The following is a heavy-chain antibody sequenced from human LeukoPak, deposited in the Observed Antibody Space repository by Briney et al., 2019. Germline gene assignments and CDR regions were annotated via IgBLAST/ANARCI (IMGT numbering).Heavy chain of an antibody. J-gene: IGHJ6*04. Sequence: GGSLRPSCLASGFTFSSYWMSWVRQAPGKGLEWVANINQDGSEQYYVDSVRGRFTISRDNVRNSLYLQMNSLRGEDTAVYYCASYSGNDYNGLDVWGKGTAVTVSS. CDR3: ASYSGNDYNGLDV. CDR2: INQDGSEQ. CDR1: GFTFSSYW. D-gene: IGHD3-10*01. V-gene: IGHV3-7*01.